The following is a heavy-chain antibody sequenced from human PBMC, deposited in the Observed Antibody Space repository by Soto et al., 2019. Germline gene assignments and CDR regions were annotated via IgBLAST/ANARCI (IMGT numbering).Heavy chain of an antibody. Sequence: GGSLRLSCAASGFTFSNAWMNWVRQAPGKGLEWVGRIKSKTDGGTTDYAAPVKGRFTISRDDSKNTLYLQMNSLKTEDTAVYYCTTDGPAHDYGDLYYYYGMDVWGQGTTVTVSS. J-gene: IGHJ6*02. CDR3: TTDGPAHDYGDLYYYYGMDV. CDR2: IKSKTDGGTT. V-gene: IGHV3-15*07. D-gene: IGHD4-17*01. CDR1: GFTFSNAW.